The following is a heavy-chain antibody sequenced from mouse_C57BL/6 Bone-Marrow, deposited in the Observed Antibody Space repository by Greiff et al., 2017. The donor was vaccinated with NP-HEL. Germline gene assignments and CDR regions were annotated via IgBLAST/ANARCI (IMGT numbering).Heavy chain of an antibody. J-gene: IGHJ4*01. CDR2: IYPSDSYT. V-gene: IGHV1-59*01. CDR1: GYPFTSYW. D-gene: IGHD1-1*01. Sequence: QVQLQQPGAELVRPGTSVKLSCQASGYPFTSYWMHWVKQRPGQGLEWVGVIYPSDSYTNYNQKFKGKATLTVDTSSSTAYMQLSSLTSEDSAVYYCARGSRTPYYYAMDYWGQGTSVTVSS. CDR3: ARGSRTPYYYAMDY.